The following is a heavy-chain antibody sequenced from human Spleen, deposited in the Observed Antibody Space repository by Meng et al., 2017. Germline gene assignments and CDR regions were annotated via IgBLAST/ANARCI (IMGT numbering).Heavy chain of an antibody. V-gene: IGHV4-34*01. CDR1: GGSFSGDY. CDR3: VRLTYCISTSCYRRVGGYYFDY. Sequence: GSLRLSCAVHGGSFSGDYWSWIRQPPGKGLEWFGEINHSGSTNYNPSLKSRVTISVDTSKNQFSLRLSFVAAADTAVYCCVRLTYCISTSCYRRVGGYYFDYWGQGTQVTVSS. CDR2: INHSGST. J-gene: IGHJ4*02. D-gene: IGHD2-2*01.